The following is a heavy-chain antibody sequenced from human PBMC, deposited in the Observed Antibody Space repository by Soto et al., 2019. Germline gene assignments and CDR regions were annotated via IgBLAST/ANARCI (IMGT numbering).Heavy chain of an antibody. CDR3: GRQPGHCGSTTCFGYYSVDV. Sequence: SETLSLTCTVSGDSIRSGTYSWGWIRQPPGKGLEWIGTMYYSGSTHYNPSLEGRVAISADTPNNQLSLRLSSVTAADTAVYYCGRQPGHCGSTTCFGYYSVDVWGQGTTVTVSS. CDR1: GDSIRSGTYS. D-gene: IGHD2-2*01. J-gene: IGHJ6*02. CDR2: MYYSGST. V-gene: IGHV4-39*01.